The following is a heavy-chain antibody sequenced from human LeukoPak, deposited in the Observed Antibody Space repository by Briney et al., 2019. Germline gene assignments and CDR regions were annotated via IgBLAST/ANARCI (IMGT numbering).Heavy chain of an antibody. Sequence: GASVKVSCKASGYTFTGYYMHWVRQAPGQGLEWMGWINPNSGGTNYAQKFQGRVTMTRDTSISTAYMELSRLRSDDTAVYYCARDRGPLWFGEGLPYGMDVWGQGTTVTVSS. D-gene: IGHD3-10*01. J-gene: IGHJ6*02. V-gene: IGHV1-2*02. CDR2: INPNSGGT. CDR3: ARDRGPLWFGEGLPYGMDV. CDR1: GYTFTGYY.